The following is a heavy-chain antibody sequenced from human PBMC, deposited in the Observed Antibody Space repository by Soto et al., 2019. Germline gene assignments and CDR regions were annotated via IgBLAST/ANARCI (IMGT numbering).Heavy chain of an antibody. CDR2: INPSDGSI. Sequence: QVQLVQSGAEVKKPGASVKVSCKASGYTFTSYYMHWVRQAPGQGLEWMGIINPSDGSISYAQKFQGRVTMTQDTSTSTVNMELSSLRSEDTAVYYCARSFSGGYSYGLIDYWGQGTLVTVSS. CDR3: ARSFSGGYSYGLIDY. D-gene: IGHD5-18*01. J-gene: IGHJ4*02. V-gene: IGHV1-46*01. CDR1: GYTFTSYY.